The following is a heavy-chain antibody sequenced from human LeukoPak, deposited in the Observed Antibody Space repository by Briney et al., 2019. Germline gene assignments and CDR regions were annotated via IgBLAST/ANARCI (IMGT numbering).Heavy chain of an antibody. CDR2: ISAYNGNT. CDR1: GYTFTSYG. V-gene: IGHV1-18*01. J-gene: IGHJ4*02. CDR3: ARGKGVAGTSTFDY. Sequence: ASVKDSCKASGYTFTSYGISWVRQAPGQGLEWMGWISAYNGNTNYAQKLQGRVTMTTDTSTSTAYMELRSLRSDDTAVYYCARGKGVAGTSTFDYWGQGTLVTVSS. D-gene: IGHD6-19*01.